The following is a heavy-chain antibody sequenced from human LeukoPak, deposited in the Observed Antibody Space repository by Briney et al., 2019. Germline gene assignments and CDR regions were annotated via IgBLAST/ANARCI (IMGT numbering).Heavy chain of an antibody. D-gene: IGHD2-2*01. CDR1: GGSISSYY. V-gene: IGHV4-59*01. Sequence: SETLSLTCTVSGGSISSYYWSWIRQPPGKGLEWIGYIYYSGSTSYNPSLKSRVTISVDTSKSQFSLKLSSVTAADTAVYYCARVGSAAIPYGMDVWGQGTTVTVSS. J-gene: IGHJ6*02. CDR2: IYYSGST. CDR3: ARVGSAAIPYGMDV.